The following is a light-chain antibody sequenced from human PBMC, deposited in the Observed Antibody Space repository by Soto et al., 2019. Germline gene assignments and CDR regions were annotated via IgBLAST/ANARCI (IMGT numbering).Light chain of an antibody. CDR1: QGITRD. Sequence: EIVLTQSPATLSLSPGERVTLSCRASQGITRDLAWYQQKPGQAPRLLIYDASGMDTGVPSRFSGSGSGTDFTLTISSLEPEDFAFYYCQEPNDLPLTFGGGTKVEIK. J-gene: IGKJ4*01. CDR3: QEPNDLPLT. V-gene: IGKV3-11*01. CDR2: DAS.